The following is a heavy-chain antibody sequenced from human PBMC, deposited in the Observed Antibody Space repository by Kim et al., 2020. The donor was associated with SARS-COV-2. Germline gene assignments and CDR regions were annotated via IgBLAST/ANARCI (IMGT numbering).Heavy chain of an antibody. CDR3: AGHQWDFQGNWFDP. J-gene: IGHJ5*02. Sequence: SETLSLTCAVSGGSLSSDNWWSWVRQSPEKGLEWIGEIYHTGSTNYNPSLKGRVDVSMDVSKNHFSLRLISATAADTAIYYCAGHQWDFQGNWFDPWGPGILVTVVS. V-gene: IGHV4-4*02. CDR2: IYHTGST. D-gene: IGHD1-26*01. CDR1: GGSLSSDNW.